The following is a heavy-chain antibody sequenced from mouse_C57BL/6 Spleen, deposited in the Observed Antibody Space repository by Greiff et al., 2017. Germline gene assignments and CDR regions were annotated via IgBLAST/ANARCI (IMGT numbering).Heavy chain of an antibody. V-gene: IGHV2-5*01. J-gene: IGHJ4*01. Sequence: QVQLQQSGPGLVQPSQSLSITCKVSGFSLTSYGVHWVRQSPGKGLEWLGVIWRGGSTDYNAAFMSRLSITKDNSKSQVFFKMNSLQSDDTAIYYCAKEGTTVVAPMDYWGQGTSVTVSS. D-gene: IGHD1-1*01. CDR2: IWRGGST. CDR3: AKEGTTVVAPMDY. CDR1: GFSLTSYG.